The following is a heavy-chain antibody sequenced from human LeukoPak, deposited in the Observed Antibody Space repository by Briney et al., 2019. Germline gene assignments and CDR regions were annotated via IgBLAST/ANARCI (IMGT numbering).Heavy chain of an antibody. Sequence: GGSLRLSCAASGFTFSNYVIHWVRQAPGKGLEWVAVISYDGSNKYYADSVKGRFTISRDNAKNTLYLQMGSLGAEDTAIYYCTRGLYGSPGDYWGQGTLVTVSS. D-gene: IGHD6-13*01. J-gene: IGHJ4*02. V-gene: IGHV3-30*14. CDR3: TRGLYGSPGDY. CDR2: ISYDGSNK. CDR1: GFTFSNYV.